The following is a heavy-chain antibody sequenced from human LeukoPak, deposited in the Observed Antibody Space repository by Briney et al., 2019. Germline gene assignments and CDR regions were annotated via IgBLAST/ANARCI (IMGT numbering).Heavy chain of an antibody. J-gene: IGHJ5*02. CDR2: IYYSGST. CDR3: ARHDSTGYYH. Sequence: SETLSLTCTVSGGSTSTYYWSWIRLPPGKGLEWIGYIYYSGSTNYNPSLKSRVTMSVDTSKNQFSLRLSSVTAADTAVYYCARHDSTGYYHWGQGTLVTVSS. D-gene: IGHD3-22*01. V-gene: IGHV4-59*01. CDR1: GGSTSTYY.